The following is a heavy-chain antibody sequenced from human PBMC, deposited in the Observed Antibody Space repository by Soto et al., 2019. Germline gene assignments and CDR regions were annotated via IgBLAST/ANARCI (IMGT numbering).Heavy chain of an antibody. Sequence: SETLSLTCAVYGGSFSGYYWSWIRQPPGKGLEWIGEINHSGSTNYNPSLKSRVTISVDTSKNQFSLKLSSVTAADTAVYYCARDDSGYCSGGSCYSYAFDIWGQGTMVTVSS. CDR3: ARDDSGYCSGGSCYSYAFDI. D-gene: IGHD2-15*01. CDR1: GGSFSGYY. J-gene: IGHJ3*02. CDR2: INHSGST. V-gene: IGHV4-34*01.